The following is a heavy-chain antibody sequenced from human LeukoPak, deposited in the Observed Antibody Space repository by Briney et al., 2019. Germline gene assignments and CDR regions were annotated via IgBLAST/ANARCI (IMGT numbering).Heavy chain of an antibody. V-gene: IGHV1-69*05. Sequence: SVKVSCKASGGTFSSYAISWVRQAPGQGLEWMGGIIPIFGTANYAQKFQGRVTITTDESTSTAYMELSSLRSEDTAVYYCAKDGSTYYYGSGSYGVDYWGQGTLVTVSS. CDR1: GGTFSSYA. J-gene: IGHJ4*02. CDR2: IIPIFGTA. CDR3: AKDGSTYYYGSGSYGVDY. D-gene: IGHD3-10*01.